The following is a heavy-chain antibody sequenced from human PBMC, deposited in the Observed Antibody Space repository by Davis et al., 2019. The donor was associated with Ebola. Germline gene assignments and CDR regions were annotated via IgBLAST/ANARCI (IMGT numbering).Heavy chain of an antibody. Sequence: GESLKISCKGSGYSFTNYWIGWVRQMPGKGLEWMGIVYPGDSDTRYSPSFQGQVTISADKSISTAYLQWSSLKASDTAMYYCVRILVVYANALDIWGQGTMVTVSS. CDR3: VRILVVYANALDI. CDR1: GYSFTNYW. V-gene: IGHV5-51*01. D-gene: IGHD2-8*02. CDR2: VYPGDSDT. J-gene: IGHJ3*02.